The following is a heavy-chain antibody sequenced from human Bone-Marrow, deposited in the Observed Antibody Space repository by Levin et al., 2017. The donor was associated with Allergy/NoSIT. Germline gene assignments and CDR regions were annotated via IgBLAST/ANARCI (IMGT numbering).Heavy chain of an antibody. CDR1: GFIFSNYG. J-gene: IGHJ2*01. Sequence: PGGSLRLSCAGSGFIFSNYGIQWVRQAPGKGPEWVAVTSHDGGLNIYADSVKGRFTISRDNPRSTVYLEMNSLRLEDTAVYYCAKEAVVRYSGWYFDVWGRGTLVTVSS. CDR3: AKEAVVRYSGWYFDV. CDR2: TSHDGGLN. D-gene: IGHD1-26*01. V-gene: IGHV3-30*18.